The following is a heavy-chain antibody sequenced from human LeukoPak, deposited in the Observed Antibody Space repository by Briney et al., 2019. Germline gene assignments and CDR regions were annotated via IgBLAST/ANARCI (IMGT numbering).Heavy chain of an antibody. Sequence: GGSLRLSCSASGFTFSSYAMHWVRQAPGKGLEYGSAISSNGGSTYYADSVKGRFTISRDNSKNTLYLQMSSLRAEDTAVYYCVRDSSSSQPFDYWGQGTLVTVSS. CDR1: GFTFSSYA. CDR2: ISSNGGST. J-gene: IGHJ4*02. D-gene: IGHD6-6*01. CDR3: VRDSSSSQPFDY. V-gene: IGHV3-64D*09.